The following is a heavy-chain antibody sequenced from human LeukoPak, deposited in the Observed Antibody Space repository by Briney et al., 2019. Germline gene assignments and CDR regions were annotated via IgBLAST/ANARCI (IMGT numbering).Heavy chain of an antibody. CDR1: GGTFSSYA. D-gene: IGHD6-6*01. J-gene: IGHJ5*02. Sequence: SVKVSCKASGGTFSSYAISWVRQAPGQGLEWMGGIIPIFGTANYAQKFQGRVTITTDESTSTAYMELSSLRSEDTAVYYCATIQNSGSSEGWFDPWGQGTLVTVSS. CDR3: ATIQNSGSSEGWFDP. CDR2: IIPIFGTA. V-gene: IGHV1-69*05.